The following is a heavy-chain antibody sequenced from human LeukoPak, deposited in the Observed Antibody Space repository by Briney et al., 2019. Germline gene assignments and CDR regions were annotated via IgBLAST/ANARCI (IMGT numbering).Heavy chain of an antibody. J-gene: IGHJ4*02. V-gene: IGHV1-2*06. CDR2: INPNSGGT. CDR3: ARVGYGYWLGY. Sequence: ASVKVSCKASGGTFSSYAISWVRQAPGQGLEWMGRINPNSGGTNYAQKFQGRVTMTRDTSISTAYMELSRLRSDDTAVYYCARVGYGYWLGYWGQGTLVTVSS. D-gene: IGHD5-18*01. CDR1: GGTFSSYA.